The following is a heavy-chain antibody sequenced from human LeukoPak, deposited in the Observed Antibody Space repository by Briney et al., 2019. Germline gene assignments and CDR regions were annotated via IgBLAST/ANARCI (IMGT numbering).Heavy chain of an antibody. CDR2: ISYDGSNK. D-gene: IGHD3-22*01. CDR1: GFTFSSYG. Sequence: GGSLRLSCAASGFTFSSYGMHWVRQAPGKGLEWVAVISYDGSNKYYADSVKGRFTISRDNSKNTLYLQMNSLRAEDTAVYYCAKESRKYYYDSSGGIDYWGQGTLVTVSS. J-gene: IGHJ4*02. V-gene: IGHV3-30*18. CDR3: AKESRKYYYDSSGGIDY.